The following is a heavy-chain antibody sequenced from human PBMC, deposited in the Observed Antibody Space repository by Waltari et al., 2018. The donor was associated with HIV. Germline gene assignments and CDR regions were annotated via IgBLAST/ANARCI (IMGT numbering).Heavy chain of an antibody. CDR3: ARVFRGTVNYFDSRLGH. J-gene: IGHJ5*02. D-gene: IGHD3-22*01. Sequence: QVQLVQSGAEVKKPGASVKVSCKASGYTFSDYYMHWVRQAPGQGLEWRGWINPNSGGTRYAEKCQGRVTMTRDTSISTAYMELSRLRFDDTAVYYCARVFRGTVNYFDSRLGHWGQGTLVTVSS. V-gene: IGHV1-2*02. CDR1: GYTFSDYY. CDR2: INPNSGGT.